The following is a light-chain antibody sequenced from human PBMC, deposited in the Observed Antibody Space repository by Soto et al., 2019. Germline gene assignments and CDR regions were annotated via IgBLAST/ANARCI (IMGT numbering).Light chain of an antibody. CDR2: WAS. V-gene: IGKV4-1*01. J-gene: IGKJ3*01. CDR3: QQYYTTPFT. Sequence: DIVMTQSPDSLAVSLGERATINCKSSQSVLYSSNNKNYLTWYQQKPGQPPKVLLYWASTRESGVPDRFSGSGSGTDFTLTISSLQADDVAVYYCQQYYTTPFTFGPGTKVDIK. CDR1: QSVLYSSNNKNY.